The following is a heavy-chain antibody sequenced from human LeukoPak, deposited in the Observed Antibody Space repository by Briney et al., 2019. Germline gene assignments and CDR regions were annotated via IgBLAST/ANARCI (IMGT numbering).Heavy chain of an antibody. J-gene: IGHJ4*02. V-gene: IGHV3-7*04. Sequence: GGSLRLSCAASGFTFSSYWMSWVRQAPGKGLEWVANIKQDGSEKYYVDSVKGRFTISRDNAKNLLYLQMNSLRAEDTAVYYCARALKWELLQDCFGYWGQGTLVTVSS. CDR3: ARALKWELLQDCFGY. CDR1: GFTFSSYW. D-gene: IGHD1-26*01. CDR2: IKQDGSEK.